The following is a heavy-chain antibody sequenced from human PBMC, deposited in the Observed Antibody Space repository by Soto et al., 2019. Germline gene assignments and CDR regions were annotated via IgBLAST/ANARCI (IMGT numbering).Heavy chain of an antibody. CDR1: GGSISSYY. CDR2: IYTSGST. D-gene: IGHD1-7*01. V-gene: IGHV4-4*07. CDR3: ARDNNWNYRGHHYYYGMDV. Sequence: LSLTCTVSGGSISSYYWSWIRQPAGKGLEWIGRIYTSGSTNYNPSLKSRVTMSVDTSKNQFSLKLSSVTAADTAVYYCARDNNWNYRGHHYYYGMDVWGQGTTVTVSS. J-gene: IGHJ6*02.